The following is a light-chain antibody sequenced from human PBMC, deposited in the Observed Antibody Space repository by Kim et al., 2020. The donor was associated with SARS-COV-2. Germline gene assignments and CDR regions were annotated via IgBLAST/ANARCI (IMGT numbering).Light chain of an antibody. V-gene: IGLV4-69*01. J-gene: IGLJ2*01. Sequence: VKRTCTLSSGNSSDAIAWHQQQPEKGPRYLMKLNSDGSHSKGDGIPDRFSGSSSGAERYLTISSLQSEDEADYYCQTWGTGIHVVFGGGTQLTVL. CDR2: LNSDGSH. CDR1: SGNSSDA. CDR3: QTWGTGIHVV.